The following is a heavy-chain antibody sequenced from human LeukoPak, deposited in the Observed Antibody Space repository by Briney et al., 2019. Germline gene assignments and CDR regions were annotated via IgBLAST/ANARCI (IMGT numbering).Heavy chain of an antibody. CDR2: ISYDGSNK. V-gene: IGHV3-30*01. D-gene: IGHD2-2*01. CDR3: ARYCSSTSCYRGIDY. Sequence: GRSLRLSCAASGFTFSSYAMHWVRQAPGKGLDWVAVISYDGSNKYYADSVKGRFTISRDNSKNTLYLQMNSLRAEDTAVYYCARYCSSTSCYRGIDYWGQGTLVTVSS. CDR1: GFTFSSYA. J-gene: IGHJ4*02.